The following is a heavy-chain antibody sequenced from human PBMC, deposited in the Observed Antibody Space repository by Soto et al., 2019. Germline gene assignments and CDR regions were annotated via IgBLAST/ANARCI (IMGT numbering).Heavy chain of an antibody. CDR2: IFPSGTT. CDR3: ARSREFDY. J-gene: IGHJ4*02. V-gene: IGHV4-30-2*01. Sequence: ASETLSLTCDVSGCSLSCATCSWNWIRQPPGKGLEWIGYIFPSGTTYYNPSLKSRVTISIDVSKNQFSLSLRSLTAADTAVYYCARSREFDYWSQGTLVNVSS. CDR1: GCSLSCATCS.